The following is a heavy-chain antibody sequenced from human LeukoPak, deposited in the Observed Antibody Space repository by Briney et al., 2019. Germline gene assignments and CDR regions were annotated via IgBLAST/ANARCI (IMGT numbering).Heavy chain of an antibody. J-gene: IGHJ4*02. CDR2: IKSKTDGETT. V-gene: IGHV3-15*01. CDR3: TTDATTGTTSLDY. D-gene: IGHD1-1*01. CDR1: GFTFSNAW. Sequence: GGSLRLSCAASGFTFSNAWMSWVRQAPGKGLEWVGRIKSKTDGETTDYAAPVKGRFTISRDDSKNMLYLQMNSLKTEDTAVYYCTTDATTGTTSLDYWGQGTLVTVSS.